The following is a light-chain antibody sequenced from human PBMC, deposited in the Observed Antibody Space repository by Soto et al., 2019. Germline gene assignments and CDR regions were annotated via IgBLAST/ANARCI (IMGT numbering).Light chain of an antibody. Sequence: DIQLTQSPSFLSASVGDRVTITCRASQPISNYLAWYQQKPGKAPELLIYSASTLQSGVPSRFSGSGSWTEFSLTIRALQPEEFATYYCLQLNRYPLTFGGGTKVDI. CDR1: QPISNY. J-gene: IGKJ4*01. V-gene: IGKV1-9*01. CDR3: LQLNRYPLT. CDR2: SAS.